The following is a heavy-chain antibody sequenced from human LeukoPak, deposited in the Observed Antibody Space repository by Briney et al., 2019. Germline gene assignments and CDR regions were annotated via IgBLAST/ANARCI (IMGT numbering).Heavy chain of an antibody. CDR1: GGTFSSYA. Sequence: ASVKVSCKASGGTFSSYAISWVRQASGQGLEWMGWMNPNSGNTGFAQNFQGRVTITRDTSISTAYMELSSLRSEDTAVYFCARGASRSFDYWGQGTLVTVSS. CDR3: ARGASRSFDY. J-gene: IGHJ4*02. V-gene: IGHV1-8*03. CDR2: MNPNSGNT.